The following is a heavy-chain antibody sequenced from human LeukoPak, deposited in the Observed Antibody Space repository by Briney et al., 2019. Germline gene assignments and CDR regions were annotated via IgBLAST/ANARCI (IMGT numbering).Heavy chain of an antibody. V-gene: IGHV3-48*03. Sequence: GGSLRLSCAASGFTFSSYEMNWVRQAPGKGLEWVSYISSSGSTIYYADSVKGRFTISRDNAKNSLYLQMNSLRAEDTAVYYCAREGITMMLFDYWGQGTLVTVSS. CDR2: ISSSGSTI. CDR1: GFTFSSYE. CDR3: AREGITMMLFDY. J-gene: IGHJ4*02. D-gene: IGHD3-22*01.